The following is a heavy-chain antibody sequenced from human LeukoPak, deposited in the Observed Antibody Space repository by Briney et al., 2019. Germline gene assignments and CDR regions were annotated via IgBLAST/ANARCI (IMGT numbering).Heavy chain of an antibody. Sequence: GASVKVSCKASGYTSTDYYIHWVRQAPGQGLEWMGWINPDNGGTNYAQRFQGRVTMTRDTSISTVYMDLSRLRSDDTAVFYCTREARVGNWFDPWGQGTQVTVSS. V-gene: IGHV1-2*02. D-gene: IGHD2-15*01. J-gene: IGHJ5*02. CDR3: TREARVGNWFDP. CDR1: GYTSTDYY. CDR2: INPDNGGT.